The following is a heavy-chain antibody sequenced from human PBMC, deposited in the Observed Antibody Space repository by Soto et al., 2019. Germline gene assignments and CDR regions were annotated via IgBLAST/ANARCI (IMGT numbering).Heavy chain of an antibody. CDR2: IYPGDSDT. Sequence: PGESLTISCKGSGYRFTRYWTGWVRQMPGKGLEWMGIIYPGDSDTRYSPSFQGQVTISADKSISTAYLQWSSLKASDTAMYYCASLDYYDFWSGYPNWFDPWGQGTLVTVSS. CDR1: GYRFTRYW. J-gene: IGHJ5*02. V-gene: IGHV5-51*01. D-gene: IGHD3-3*01. CDR3: ASLDYYDFWSGYPNWFDP.